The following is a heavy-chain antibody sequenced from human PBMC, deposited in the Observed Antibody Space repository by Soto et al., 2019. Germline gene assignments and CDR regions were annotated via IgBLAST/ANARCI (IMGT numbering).Heavy chain of an antibody. CDR3: ARYYFDSSGYSNWFDP. Sequence: SETLSLTCAVSGGSITSGAYYWTWIRQHPGKGLEWIAYIHYSGRTYYNPSLKSRVTISVDTSDNQFSLKLSSVTAADTAVYYCARYYFDSSGYSNWFDPWGQGTLVTVSS. V-gene: IGHV4-31*11. CDR2: IHYSGRT. D-gene: IGHD3-22*01. J-gene: IGHJ5*02. CDR1: GGSITSGAYY.